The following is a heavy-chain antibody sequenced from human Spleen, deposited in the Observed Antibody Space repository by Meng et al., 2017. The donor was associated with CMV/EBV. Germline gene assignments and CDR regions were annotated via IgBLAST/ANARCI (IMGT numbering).Heavy chain of an antibody. V-gene: IGHV3-23*03. CDR1: GFTFTNYA. CDR3: AKTTGGYFDY. Sequence: GESLKISCAASGFTFTNYAMSWVRQAPGKGLEWVSVIYIGTGTTYYSDSVKGRFTISRDNSKNTLYLQMNSLRAEDTAVYYCAKTTGGYFDYWGQGTLVTVSS. J-gene: IGHJ4*02. CDR2: IYIGTGTT. D-gene: IGHD1-1*01.